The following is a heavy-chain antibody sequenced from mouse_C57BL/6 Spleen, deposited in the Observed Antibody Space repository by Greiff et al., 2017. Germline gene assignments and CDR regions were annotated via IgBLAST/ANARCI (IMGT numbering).Heavy chain of an antibody. Sequence: QVQLQQPGAELVKPGASVKLSCKASGYTFTSYWMQWVKQRPGQGLEWIGEIDPSDSYTNYNQKFKGKATLTVDTSSSTAYMQLSSLTSEDSAVYYCARSEEKTGDYWGQGTTLTVSS. V-gene: IGHV1-50*01. CDR2: IDPSDSYT. D-gene: IGHD4-1*01. J-gene: IGHJ2*01. CDR1: GYTFTSYW. CDR3: ARSEEKTGDY.